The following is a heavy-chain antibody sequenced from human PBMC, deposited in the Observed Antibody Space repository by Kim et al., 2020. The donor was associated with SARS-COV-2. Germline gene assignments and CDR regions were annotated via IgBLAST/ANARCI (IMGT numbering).Heavy chain of an antibody. J-gene: IGHJ6*02. V-gene: IGHV3-53*01. Sequence: LSLTCAASGFTVSSNYMSWVRQAPGKGLEWVSVIYSGGSTYYADSVKGRFTISRDNSKNTLYLQMNSLRAEDTAVYYCARDRVEYSRSSSLWAPKNYYYYYGMDVWGQGTTVTVSS. CDR2: IYSGGST. CDR3: ARDRVEYSRSSSLWAPKNYYYYYGMDV. D-gene: IGHD6-6*01. CDR1: GFTVSSNY.